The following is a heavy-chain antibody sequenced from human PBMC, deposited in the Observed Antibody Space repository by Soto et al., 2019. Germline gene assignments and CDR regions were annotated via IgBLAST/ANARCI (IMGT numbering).Heavy chain of an antibody. J-gene: IGHJ5*02. CDR3: ARDRASGDCSSTRCYYWFDQ. D-gene: IGHD2-2*01. V-gene: IGHV3-11*01. CDR1: GFTFSDYY. Sequence: QVQLVESGGGLVKPGGSLRLSCAASGFTFSDYYMSWIRQAPGKGLEWVSYISSSGSTIYYADSVKGRFTISRDNAKNSLYLQMNSLRAEDTAVYYCARDRASGDCSSTRCYYWFDQWGQGTLVTVSS. CDR2: ISSSGSTI.